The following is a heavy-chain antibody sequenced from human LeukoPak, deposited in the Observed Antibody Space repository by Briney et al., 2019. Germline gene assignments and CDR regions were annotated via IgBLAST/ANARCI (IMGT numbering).Heavy chain of an antibody. D-gene: IGHD3-3*01. CDR1: GXSISTYY. CDR2: LSDSGST. V-gene: IGHV4-59*08. J-gene: IGHJ4*02. CDR3: ARHGPLYDIWSAQFYFDY. Sequence: PSETLSLTCTVSGXSISTYYWSWIRQPPGKGLEWIECLSDSGSTRYNPSLKSRVSISVDTSKNQFSLNLSSVTAADTAVYYCARHGPLYDIWSAQFYFDYWGQGTLVAVSS.